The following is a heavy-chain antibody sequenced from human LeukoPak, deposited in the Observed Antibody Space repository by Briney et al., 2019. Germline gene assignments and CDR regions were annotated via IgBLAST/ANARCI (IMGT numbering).Heavy chain of an antibody. CDR3: ARSYGDYGGAWFDP. CDR2: IYYSGST. Sequence: SETLSLTCTVSGGSISSYYWSWIRQPPGKGLEWIGYIYYSGSTNYNPSLKSRVTISVDTSKNQFSLKLDSVTAADTAVYYCARSYGDYGGAWFDPWGQGTLVTVSS. J-gene: IGHJ5*02. CDR1: GGSISSYY. V-gene: IGHV4-59*01. D-gene: IGHD4-17*01.